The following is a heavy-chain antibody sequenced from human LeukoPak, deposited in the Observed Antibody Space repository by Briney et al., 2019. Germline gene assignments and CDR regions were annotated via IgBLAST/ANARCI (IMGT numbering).Heavy chain of an antibody. J-gene: IGHJ4*02. D-gene: IGHD3-22*01. CDR1: EFAFSTYW. Sequence: GGSLRLSCAASEFAFSTYWMHWVRQAPGKGLVWLSRINTDGSTTSYADSVKGRFTISRDNAKNTPYLQMDSLRAEDTAVYFCAREDDTSGYYLGHFDRWGRGTPVTVSS. V-gene: IGHV3-74*01. CDR3: AREDDTSGYYLGHFDR. CDR2: INTDGSTT.